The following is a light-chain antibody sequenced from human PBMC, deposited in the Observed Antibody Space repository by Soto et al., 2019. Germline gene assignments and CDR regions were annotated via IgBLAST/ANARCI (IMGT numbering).Light chain of an antibody. CDR3: QQYDNGHTCP. CDR1: QSVGSN. CDR2: GAS. Sequence: EIGLTHSPVTLCCPAGHGATLSWRTSQSVGSNLAWYQQKPGQAPRLLIYGASTRATAIQARFSGSGSGTEFTLTISSLQSEDFAIYYCQQYDNGHTCPFGQGTKVAIK. V-gene: IGKV3-15*01. J-gene: IGKJ1*01.